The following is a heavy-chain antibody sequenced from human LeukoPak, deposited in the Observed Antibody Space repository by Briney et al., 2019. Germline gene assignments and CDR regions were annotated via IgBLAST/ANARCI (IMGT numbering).Heavy chain of an antibody. Sequence: SETLSXTCAXSGGSFGDFYWSWIRQPPGKGLEWIGEINHSGYTNYYPSLKSRVTISVDTSKNQFSLRLSSVTAADTAVYYCARNDYFGINNGMDVWGHGTTVTVS. J-gene: IGHJ6*02. CDR3: ARNDYFGINNGMDV. V-gene: IGHV4-34*01. CDR2: INHSGYT. CDR1: GGSFGDFY. D-gene: IGHD2/OR15-2a*01.